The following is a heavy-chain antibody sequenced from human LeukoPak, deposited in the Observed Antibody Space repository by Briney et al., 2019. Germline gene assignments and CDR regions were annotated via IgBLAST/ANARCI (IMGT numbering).Heavy chain of an antibody. D-gene: IGHD4-17*01. Sequence: SETLSLTCTVSGGSISSSSYYWGWIRQPPGKGLEWIGSIYYSGSTYYNPSLKSRVTISVDTSKNQFSLKLSSVTAADTAVYYCAGYGDRHDYWGQGTLVTVSS. CDR1: GGSISSSSYY. J-gene: IGHJ4*02. CDR2: IYYSGST. V-gene: IGHV4-39*01. CDR3: AGYGDRHDY.